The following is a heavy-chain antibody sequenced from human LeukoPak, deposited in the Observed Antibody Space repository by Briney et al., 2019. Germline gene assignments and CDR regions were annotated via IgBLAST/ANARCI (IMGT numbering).Heavy chain of an antibody. CDR2: ISSDTGGT. CDR1: GYTFTGSF. CDR3: VRADPVDY. V-gene: IGHV1-2*02. J-gene: IGHJ4*02. Sequence: ASVKVSCKVSGYTFTGSFIPWVRQAPGQGLEWMGWISSDTGGTKFARKFQGRVTMTRDTSISTAYMELRSLRSDDTAVYYCVRADPVDYWGQGTRITVSS.